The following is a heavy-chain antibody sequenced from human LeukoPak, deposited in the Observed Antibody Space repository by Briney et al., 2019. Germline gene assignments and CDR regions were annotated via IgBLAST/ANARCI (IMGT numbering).Heavy chain of an antibody. Sequence: PSETLSLACTVSGGSISSYYWTWIRQPPGKGLEWIGYMHSSGTSNYNPSLKSRVAVSIDTSKNQFSLYQRSVTAADSAGYFCAPLLGPWYIDDWGQGSLVTVSS. D-gene: IGHD2-8*02. CDR3: APLLGPWYIDD. CDR1: GGSISSYY. V-gene: IGHV4-59*03. CDR2: MHSSGTS. J-gene: IGHJ4*02.